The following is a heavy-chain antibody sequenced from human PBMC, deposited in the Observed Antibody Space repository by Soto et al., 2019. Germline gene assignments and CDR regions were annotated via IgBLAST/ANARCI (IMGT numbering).Heavy chain of an antibody. Sequence: QVQLVQSGAEVKKPGASVKVSCKASGYRFSNYDMNWVRQAPGQGLEWMGWVNPNRANTGYAQKFRGRLTLTTNTSLTTAYMSLSRLTSEYPAVYYCAISDGWELNWFDSWGQGTLVTVSS. CDR2: VNPNRANT. J-gene: IGHJ5*01. D-gene: IGHD6-19*01. CDR3: AISDGWELNWFDS. CDR1: GYRFSNYD. V-gene: IGHV1-8*01.